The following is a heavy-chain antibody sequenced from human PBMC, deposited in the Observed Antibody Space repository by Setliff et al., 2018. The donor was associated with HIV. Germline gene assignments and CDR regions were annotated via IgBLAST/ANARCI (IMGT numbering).Heavy chain of an antibody. V-gene: IGHV4-34*01. CDR2: IDHRGRP. J-gene: IGHJ6*03. CDR1: GGSFSDYY. Sequence: SETLSLTCGIYGGSFSDYYWRWIRQPPGKGLEWIGEIDHRGRPKYNPSLNSRVTTSVDKSRNQFSLKVSSVTAADTAVYYCARVSSTYWYSIFRNYYYHMDVWGKGTTVTVSS. D-gene: IGHD2-8*02. CDR3: ARVSSTYWYSIFRNYYYHMDV.